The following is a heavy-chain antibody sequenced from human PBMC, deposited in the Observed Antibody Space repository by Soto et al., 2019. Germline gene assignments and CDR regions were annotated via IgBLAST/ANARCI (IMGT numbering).Heavy chain of an antibody. V-gene: IGHV4-59*08. J-gene: IGHJ4*02. CDR2: IYYRGST. CDR1: GGSIATNY. CDR3: ARPYCSSTSCYSYFDY. Sequence: PSETPSLTCTVSGGSIATNYWSWVGQRPGKGLEWIGYIYYRGSTNYNPSLKSRVTISVDTSKNQFSLKLGSVTAADTAVYYCARPYCSSTSCYSYFDYWGQRTLVTVSS. D-gene: IGHD2-2*01.